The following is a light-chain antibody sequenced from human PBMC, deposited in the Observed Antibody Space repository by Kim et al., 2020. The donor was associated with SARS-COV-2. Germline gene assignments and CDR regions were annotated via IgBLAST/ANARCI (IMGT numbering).Light chain of an antibody. J-gene: IGLJ1*01. CDR1: RSDVGRYTL. Sequence: GQSITISFTGTRSDVGRYTLVSWYQQHPGKVPNLLIYEVDKRPSEISYRFSGSKSDNTASLTISGLQAEDEADYYCCSYAGSHTYVFGTGTKVTVL. CDR2: EVD. CDR3: CSYAGSHTYV. V-gene: IGLV2-23*02.